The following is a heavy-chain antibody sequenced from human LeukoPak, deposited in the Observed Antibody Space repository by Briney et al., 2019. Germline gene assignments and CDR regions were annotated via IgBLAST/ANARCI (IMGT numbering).Heavy chain of an antibody. Sequence: GGSLRLSCAASGFTFSSYSVNWVRQAPGKGLEWVSSISSSSSYIYYADSVKGRFTISRDNAKNSLYLQMNSLRAEDTAVYYCARQTLYDSSGYCPFDYWGQGTLVTVSS. CDR1: GFTFSSYS. CDR2: ISSSSSYI. J-gene: IGHJ4*02. CDR3: ARQTLYDSSGYCPFDY. D-gene: IGHD3-22*01. V-gene: IGHV3-21*01.